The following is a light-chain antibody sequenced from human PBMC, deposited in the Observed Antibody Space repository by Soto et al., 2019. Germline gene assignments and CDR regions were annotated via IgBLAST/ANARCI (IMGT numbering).Light chain of an antibody. CDR3: CSYAGSPHWV. CDR1: SSDVGSYNL. V-gene: IGLV2-23*01. CDR2: EGS. J-gene: IGLJ3*02. Sequence: QSVLTQPASVSGSPGQSITISCTGTSSDVGSYNLVSWYQQHPGKAPKLMIYEGSKRPSGVSNRFSGSKSGNTASLTISGLQAEDEADYYCCSYAGSPHWVFGGGTKVTVL.